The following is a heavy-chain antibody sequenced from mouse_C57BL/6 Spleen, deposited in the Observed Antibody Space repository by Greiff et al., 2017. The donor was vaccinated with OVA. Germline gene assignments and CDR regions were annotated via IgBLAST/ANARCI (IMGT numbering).Heavy chain of an antibody. J-gene: IGHJ4*01. CDR2: IWSDGST. Sequence: VQLQQSGPGLVAPSQSLSITCTVSGFSLTSYGVHWVRQPPGKGLEWLVVIWSDGSTTYNSALKSRLSISKDNSKSQVFLKMNSLQTDDTAMYYCARALYYDYEGAMDYWGQGTSVTVSS. CDR1: GFSLTSYG. V-gene: IGHV2-6*03. D-gene: IGHD2-4*01. CDR3: ARALYYDYEGAMDY.